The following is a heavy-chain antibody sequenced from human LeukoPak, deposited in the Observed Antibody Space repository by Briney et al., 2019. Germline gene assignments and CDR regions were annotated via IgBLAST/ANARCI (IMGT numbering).Heavy chain of an antibody. V-gene: IGHV4-34*01. D-gene: IGHD4-17*01. CDR2: INHSGST. J-gene: IGHJ5*02. Sequence: SETLSLTCAVYGGSFSGYYWSWIRQPPGKGLEWIGEINHSGSTNYNPSLKSRVTISVDTSKNQFSLKVSSVTAADTAVYYCVRSKSGTYGWFDPWGQGTLVTVSS. CDR1: GGSFSGYY. CDR3: VRSKSGTYGWFDP.